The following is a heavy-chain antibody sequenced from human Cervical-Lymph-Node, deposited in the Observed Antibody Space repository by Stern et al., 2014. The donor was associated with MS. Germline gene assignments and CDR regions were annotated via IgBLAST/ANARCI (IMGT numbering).Heavy chain of an antibody. Sequence: EVQLVESGGGLVQPGRSLRLSCAASGFTSGDYGMQWVRQGPGKGLEWVSGISWRSGSIAYVDSVKGRFTISRDNAKNSLYLQMNSLRAEDTALYYCAKTTDRGLGGYFDLWGRGTLVTVSS. CDR2: ISWRSGSI. D-gene: IGHD4-17*01. J-gene: IGHJ2*01. V-gene: IGHV3-9*02. CDR1: GFTSGDYG. CDR3: AKTTDRGLGGYFDL.